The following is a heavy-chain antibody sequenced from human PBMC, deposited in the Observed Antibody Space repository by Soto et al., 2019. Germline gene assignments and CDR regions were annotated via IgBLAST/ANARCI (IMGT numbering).Heavy chain of an antibody. J-gene: IGHJ6*02. CDR1: GFTFDDYA. Sequence: EVQLVESGGGLVQPGRSLRLSCAASGFTFDDYAMHWVRQAPGKGLEWVSGISWNSGSIGYADSVKGRFTISRDNAKHSLYLQMNSLRAEDTALYDCAKDAITLVRGVISYYVMDVWGQGTTVTVSS. CDR2: ISWNSGSI. V-gene: IGHV3-9*01. CDR3: AKDAITLVRGVISYYVMDV. D-gene: IGHD3-10*01.